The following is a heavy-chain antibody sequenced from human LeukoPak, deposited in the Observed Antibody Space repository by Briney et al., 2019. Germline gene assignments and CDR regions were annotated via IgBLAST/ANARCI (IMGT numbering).Heavy chain of an antibody. CDR1: GYSISSGYY. D-gene: IGHD3-9*01. V-gene: IGHV4-38-2*02. Sequence: SETLSLTCTVSGYSISSGYYWGWIRQPPGKGLEWIGSIYHSGSTYYNPSLKSRVTISVDTSKNQFSLRLSSVTAADTAVYYCARDGPLRYFDWFPFDYWGQGTLVTVSS. CDR3: ARDGPLRYFDWFPFDY. CDR2: IYHSGST. J-gene: IGHJ4*02.